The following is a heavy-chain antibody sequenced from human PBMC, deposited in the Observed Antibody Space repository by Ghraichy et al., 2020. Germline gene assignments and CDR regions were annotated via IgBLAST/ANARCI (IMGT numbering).Heavy chain of an antibody. J-gene: IGHJ6*02. Sequence: SETLSLTCTVSGGSISSYYWSWIRQPPGKGLEWIGYIYYSGSTNYNPSLKSRVTISVDTSKNQFSLKLSSVTAADTAVYYCARERIFGYYYYGMDVWGQGTTVTVSS. CDR1: GGSISSYY. CDR3: ARERIFGYYYYGMDV. CDR2: IYYSGST. D-gene: IGHD2-15*01. V-gene: IGHV4-59*01.